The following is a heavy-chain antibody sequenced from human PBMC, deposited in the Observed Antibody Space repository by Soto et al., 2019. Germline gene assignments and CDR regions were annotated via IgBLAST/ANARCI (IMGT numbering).Heavy chain of an antibody. CDR3: ARDPDYGGTDFDY. CDR2: IIPIFGTA. J-gene: IGHJ4*02. Sequence: SVKVSCKASGGTFSSYAINWVRQAPGQGLEWMGGIIPIFGTANYAQKFQGRVTITADKSTSTAYMELSSLRSEDTAVYYCARDPDYGGTDFDYWGQGTLVTVSS. V-gene: IGHV1-69*06. D-gene: IGHD4-17*01. CDR1: GGTFSSYA.